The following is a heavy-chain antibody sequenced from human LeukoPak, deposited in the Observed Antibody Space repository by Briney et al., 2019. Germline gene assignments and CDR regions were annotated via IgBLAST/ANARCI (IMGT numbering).Heavy chain of an antibody. J-gene: IGHJ5*02. V-gene: IGHV4-59*11. CDR2: IYYSGST. CDR3: ARDFLECSRASCLNWFDP. D-gene: IGHD2-2*01. CDR1: GGSISSHF. Sequence: SATLSLTCTVSGGSISSHFWTWIRQPPGKVLEWIGYIYYSGSTNYTPSLKSRGTISVDTSKNQFSLKLSSVTAPDTAVYYCARDFLECSRASCLNWFDPWGQGTLVTVSS.